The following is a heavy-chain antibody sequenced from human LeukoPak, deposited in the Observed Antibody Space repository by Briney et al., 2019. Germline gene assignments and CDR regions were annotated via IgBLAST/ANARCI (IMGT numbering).Heavy chain of an antibody. V-gene: IGHV3-74*01. D-gene: IGHD6-13*01. Sequence: GGSLRLSCALSGFTFSTNWMHWVRQAPGKGLVWVSHINGDGTTTNYADSVRGRFTISRDNAKNTLYLQMNSLRAEDTAVYYYGNILIPAFGTGYWGQGILVTVSS. CDR1: GFTFSTNW. J-gene: IGHJ4*02. CDR3: GNILIPAFGTGY. CDR2: INGDGTTT.